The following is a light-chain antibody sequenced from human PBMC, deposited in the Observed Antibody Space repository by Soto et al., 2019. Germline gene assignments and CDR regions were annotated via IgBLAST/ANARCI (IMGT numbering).Light chain of an antibody. V-gene: IGKV3-20*01. Sequence: ETVLTQSQGTLSLSQGERATLSCRASQTIRSNYLAWYRQTPGQAPRLLIYGASNRAAGIADRFSGSGSGTDFTLIISRLEPEDLALYYCQQDGSSPWTFGQGTKVEIK. CDR3: QQDGSSPWT. CDR2: GAS. J-gene: IGKJ1*01. CDR1: QTIRSNY.